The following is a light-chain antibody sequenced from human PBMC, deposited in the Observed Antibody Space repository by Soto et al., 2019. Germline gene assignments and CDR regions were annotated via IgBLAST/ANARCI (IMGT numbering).Light chain of an antibody. Sequence: QSVLTQPPSVSGAPGQRVTISCTGNSSNIGSPFDVHWYQHLPGTAPRLLIYANNNRPSGVPDRFSGSKSGTSASLAITGLQGDDEADYYCAAWDDSLSGLVFGGGTKLTVL. CDR3: AAWDDSLSGLV. CDR2: ANN. CDR1: SSNIGSPFD. J-gene: IGLJ2*01. V-gene: IGLV1-40*01.